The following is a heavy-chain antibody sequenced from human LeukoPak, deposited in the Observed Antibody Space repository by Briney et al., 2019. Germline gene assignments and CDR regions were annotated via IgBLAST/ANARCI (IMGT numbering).Heavy chain of an antibody. V-gene: IGHV1-2*02. CDR1: GYTFTRYY. CDR2: LTPNSGGA. J-gene: IGHJ4*02. Sequence: ASVKVSCKASGYTFTRYYIHRVRQAPAQGLEWMGWLTPNSGGANYAQKFQGRVTLTRDTSINKAYMELTRLTSDDTAVYYCARAFIVGATPDYWGQGTLVSVSS. CDR3: ARAFIVGATPDY. D-gene: IGHD1-26*01.